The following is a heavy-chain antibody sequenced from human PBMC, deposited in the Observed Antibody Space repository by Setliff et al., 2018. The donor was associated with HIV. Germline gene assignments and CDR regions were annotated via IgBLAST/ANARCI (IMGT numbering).Heavy chain of an antibody. CDR3: ATSPAGEILGSRPFYFDY. V-gene: IGHV4-31*03. CDR2: IYYSGST. Sequence: KSSETLSLTCTVSGDSINSGNYYWSWIRQHPGKGLEWIGYIYYSGSTYNSPSLKSRVTISEDTSKNQFSLKMRSVTAADTAVYYCATSPAGEILGSRPFYFDYWGQGTLVTVSS. CDR1: GDSINSGNYY. J-gene: IGHJ4*02. D-gene: IGHD3-10*01.